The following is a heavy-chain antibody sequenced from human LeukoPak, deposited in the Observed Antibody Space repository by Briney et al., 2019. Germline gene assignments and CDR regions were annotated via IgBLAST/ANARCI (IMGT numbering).Heavy chain of an antibody. J-gene: IGHJ5*01. V-gene: IGHV3-43*02. CDR2: ISGDGGST. CDR1: GFTFDDYV. CDR3: AKDISNWGLFDC. Sequence: GGSQRLSCAASGFTFDDYVMHWVRQAPGKGLEWVSLISGDGGSTYYADSVKGRFTISRDNSKNSLYLQMNGLRTEDTALYYCAKDISNWGLFDCWGQGTLVTVSS. D-gene: IGHD7-27*01.